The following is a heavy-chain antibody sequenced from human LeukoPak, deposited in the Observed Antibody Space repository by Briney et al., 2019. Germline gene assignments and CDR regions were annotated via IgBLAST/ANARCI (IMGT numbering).Heavy chain of an antibody. J-gene: IGHJ4*02. Sequence: ASVKVSCKASAYTFTSYGISWVRQAPGQGLEWMGWISAYNGNTNYAQKLQGRVTMTTDTSTSTAYMELRSLRSDDTAVYYCARDTRIVVVPAAIWPWDYWGQGTLVTVSS. CDR1: AYTFTSYG. D-gene: IGHD2-2*02. CDR2: ISAYNGNT. V-gene: IGHV1-18*01. CDR3: ARDTRIVVVPAAIWPWDY.